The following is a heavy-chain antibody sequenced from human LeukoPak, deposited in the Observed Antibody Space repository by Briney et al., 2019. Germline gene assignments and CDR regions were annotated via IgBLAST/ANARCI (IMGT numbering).Heavy chain of an antibody. D-gene: IGHD6-13*01. CDR3: ARDRNPTQYSSSWYVIAWFDP. Sequence: GASVKVSCKASGYTFTSYGISWVRQAPGQGLEWMGWISAYNGNTNYAQKLQGRVTMTTDTSTSTAYMELRSLRSEDTAVYYCARDRNPTQYSSSWYVIAWFDPWGQGTLVTVSS. CDR1: GYTFTSYG. J-gene: IGHJ5*02. CDR2: ISAYNGNT. V-gene: IGHV1-18*01.